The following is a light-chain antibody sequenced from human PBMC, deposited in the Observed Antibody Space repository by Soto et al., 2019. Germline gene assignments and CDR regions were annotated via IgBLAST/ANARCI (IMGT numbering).Light chain of an antibody. J-gene: IGKJ3*01. V-gene: IGKV3-15*01. CDR2: AAS. CDR1: QAVSSN. CDR3: QHYNNWPFT. Sequence: PGERATLSCRASQAVSSNLAWYQQKPGQAPRLLIYAASTRAAGIPDRFSGSGSGTGFTLTITSLQSEDFAVYYCQHYNNWPFTFGPGT.